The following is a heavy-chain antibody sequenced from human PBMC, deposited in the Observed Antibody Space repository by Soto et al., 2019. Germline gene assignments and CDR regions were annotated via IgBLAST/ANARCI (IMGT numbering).Heavy chain of an antibody. V-gene: IGHV3-30-3*01. CDR1: GFTFSDYA. J-gene: IGHJ4*02. Sequence: GGSLRLSCAASGFTFSDYAMYWVRQAPGKGLEWVSVISFDGNIKYYTGSVKGRFTISRDNSKNTLHLQVNSLRTEDTALYYCARAPGHSVLSSGWQIDYWGQGTLVTVSS. CDR2: ISFDGNIK. CDR3: ARAPGHSVLSSGWQIDY. D-gene: IGHD6-19*01.